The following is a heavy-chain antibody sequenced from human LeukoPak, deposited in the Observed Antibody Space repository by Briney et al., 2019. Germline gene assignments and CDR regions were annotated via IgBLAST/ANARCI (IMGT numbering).Heavy chain of an antibody. Sequence: GASVTVSCKASGYTFTSYDINWVRQATGQGLEWMGWMNPNSCNTGYAQKFQGRVTMTRNTSISTAYMELSSLRSEDTAVYYCARGLRVMITFGGVIVIGYWGQGTLVTVSS. D-gene: IGHD3-16*02. J-gene: IGHJ4*02. V-gene: IGHV1-8*01. CDR1: GYTFTSYD. CDR3: ARGLRVMITFGGVIVIGY. CDR2: MNPNSCNT.